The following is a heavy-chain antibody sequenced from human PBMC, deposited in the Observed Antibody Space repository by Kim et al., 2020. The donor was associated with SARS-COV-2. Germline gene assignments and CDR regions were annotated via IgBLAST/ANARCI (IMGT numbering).Heavy chain of an antibody. Sequence: YNPALKARVGIDVDTSKNQLSRKVKSVTAADTAIYFCARDNTNRTDHFDYWGQGILVSVSS. D-gene: IGHD1-20*01. V-gene: IGHV4-34*01. CDR3: ARDNTNRTDHFDY. J-gene: IGHJ4*02.